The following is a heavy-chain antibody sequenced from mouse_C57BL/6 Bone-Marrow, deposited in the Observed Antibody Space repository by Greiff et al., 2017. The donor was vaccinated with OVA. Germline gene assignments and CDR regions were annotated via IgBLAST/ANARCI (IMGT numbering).Heavy chain of an antibody. CDR3: ARGHDSNYVDYAMDY. CDR1: GYSFTDYN. Sequence: VQLQQSGPELVKPGASVKISCKASGYSFTDYNMNWVKQSNGKSLEWIGVINPNYGTTSYNQKFKGKATLTVDKSSSTAYMQLSSLTSEDSAVYYCARGHDSNYVDYAMDYWGQGTSVTVSS. D-gene: IGHD2-5*01. V-gene: IGHV1-39*01. J-gene: IGHJ4*01. CDR2: INPNYGTT.